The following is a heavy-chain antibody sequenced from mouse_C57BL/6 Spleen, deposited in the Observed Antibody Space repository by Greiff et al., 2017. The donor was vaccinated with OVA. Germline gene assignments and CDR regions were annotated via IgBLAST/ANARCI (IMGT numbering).Heavy chain of an antibody. Sequence: VQLQQSGPELVKPGASVKISCKASGYTFTDYYMNWVKQSHGKSLEWIGDINPNNGGTSYNQKFKGKATLTVDKSSSPAYMELRSLTSVDSAVYYCARYYVGYYAMDYWGQGTSVTVSS. D-gene: IGHD1-1*01. J-gene: IGHJ4*01. CDR1: GYTFTDYY. V-gene: IGHV1-26*01. CDR2: INPNNGGT. CDR3: ARYYVGYYAMDY.